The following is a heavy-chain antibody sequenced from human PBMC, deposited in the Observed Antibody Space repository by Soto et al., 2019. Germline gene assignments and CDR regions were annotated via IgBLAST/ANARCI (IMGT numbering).Heavy chain of an antibody. CDR1: GFTFNNFW. CDR2: TNEDGTEK. V-gene: IGHV3-7*04. Sequence: GGSLRLSCAASGFTFNNFWMNWVRHTPGKGLEWVANTNEDGTEKNYVDSVKGRFTISRDNARNALYLQMSSLGVEDTAVYYCVWDRGVYMYPWSYRSRRSVVIGSS. CDR3: VWDRGVYMYPWSY. D-gene: IGHD2-8*01. J-gene: IGHJ4*01.